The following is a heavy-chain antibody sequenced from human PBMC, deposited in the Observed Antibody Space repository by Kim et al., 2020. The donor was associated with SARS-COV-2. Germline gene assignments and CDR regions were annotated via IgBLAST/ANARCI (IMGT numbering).Heavy chain of an antibody. J-gene: IGHJ5*02. Sequence: GGSLRLSCAASGFTFSSYGMHWVRQAPGKGLEWVAVIWYYGSNKYYADSVKGRFTISRDNSKNTLYLQMNSLRAEDTAVYYCARDENYLYSNYPRNWFDPWGQGTLVTVSS. V-gene: IGHV3-33*01. CDR2: IWYYGSNK. D-gene: IGHD4-4*01. CDR3: ARDENYLYSNYPRNWFDP. CDR1: GFTFSSYG.